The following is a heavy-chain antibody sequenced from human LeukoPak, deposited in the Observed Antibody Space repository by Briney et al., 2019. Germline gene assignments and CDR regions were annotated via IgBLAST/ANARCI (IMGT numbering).Heavy chain of an antibody. CDR2: VYYTGNT. J-gene: IGHJ4*02. V-gene: IGHV4-30-4*08. D-gene: IGHD3-22*01. Sequence: PSQTLSLTCTVSGGSISSGDYYWTWMRQSPGKGLEWIGCVYYTGNTYYKPSLKSRVSISVDKSKDQFSLKLSSVTAADTAVYYCARVIWYDYDTTGYYDSSGYYYVDYWGQGNLVTVSS. CDR3: ARVIWYDYDTTGYYDSSGYYYVDY. CDR1: GGSISSGDYY.